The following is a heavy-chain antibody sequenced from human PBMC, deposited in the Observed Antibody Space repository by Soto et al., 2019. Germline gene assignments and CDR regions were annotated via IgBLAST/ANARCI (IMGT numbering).Heavy chain of an antibody. V-gene: IGHV4-4*07. D-gene: IGHD1-20*01. CDR1: GDSVSNYY. CDR3: TKGPNWTYYYYGVDV. Sequence: QVQLQESGPGLVKPSETLSLTCTVSGDSVSNYYCSWIRQPAGRGLEWIGRVYSSGDTNYNPSPNVRVSMSVDTSRNQLPLRLFSVTAADTASYYCTKGPNWTYYYYGVDVWGQGTAVTVSS. CDR2: VYSSGDT. J-gene: IGHJ6*02.